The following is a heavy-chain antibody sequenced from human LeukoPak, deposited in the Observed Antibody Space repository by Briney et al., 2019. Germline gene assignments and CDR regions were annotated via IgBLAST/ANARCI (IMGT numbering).Heavy chain of an antibody. J-gene: IGHJ3*02. CDR2: ISYDGSNK. D-gene: IGHD6-19*01. V-gene: IGHV3-30-3*01. CDR3: ARGPEYSSGWYGAFVI. Sequence: PGGSLRLSCAASGFTFSSCAMHWVRQAPGKGLEWEAVISYDGSNKYYADSVKGRFTISSDNSKNTLYLQMNSLRAEDTAVYYCARGPEYSSGWYGAFVIWGQGTMVTVSS. CDR1: GFTFSSCA.